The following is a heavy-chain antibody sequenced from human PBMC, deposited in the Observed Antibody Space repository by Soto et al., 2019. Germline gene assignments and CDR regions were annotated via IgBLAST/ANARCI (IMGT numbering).Heavy chain of an antibody. V-gene: IGHV3-23*01. CDR2: ISGSGGST. CDR3: ANYLSPLVPAAKDV. J-gene: IGHJ6*02. Sequence: EVQLLESGGGLVQPGGSLRLSCAASGFTFSSYAMSWVRQAPGKGLEWVSAISGSGGSTYYADSVKGRFTISRDNSKNTLYLQMNSLRGEDTAVYYCANYLSPLVPAAKDVWGQGTTVTVSS. CDR1: GFTFSSYA. D-gene: IGHD2-2*01.